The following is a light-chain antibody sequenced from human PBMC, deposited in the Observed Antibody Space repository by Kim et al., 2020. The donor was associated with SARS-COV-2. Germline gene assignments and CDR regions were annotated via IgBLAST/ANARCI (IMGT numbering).Light chain of an antibody. Sequence: QSVLTQPASVSGSPGQSITISCTGTSSDIGGYNYVSWYQQHPGKAPKLMIYDVSNRPSGISNRFSGSKSGNTASLTISGLQADDEADYYCSSYTSSGTLVVFGTGTKVTVL. V-gene: IGLV2-14*03. CDR1: SSDIGGYNY. J-gene: IGLJ1*01. CDR3: SSYTSSGTLVV. CDR2: DVS.